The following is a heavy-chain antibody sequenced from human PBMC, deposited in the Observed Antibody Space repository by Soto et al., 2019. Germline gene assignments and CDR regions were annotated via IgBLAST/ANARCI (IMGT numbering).Heavy chain of an antibody. CDR3: TRGIWGHWYLDL. J-gene: IGHJ2*01. CDR1: GGSISTYY. D-gene: IGHD2-21*01. V-gene: IGHV4-59*01. CDR2: IHYSGTT. Sequence: QVQLQESGPGLVKPSETLSLTCTVSGGSISTYYWNWIRQPPGKGLEWIGYIHYSGTTYYSPSLTSRATMSVDTSKNHFSLKLTSVTAADTAFSYCTRGIWGHWYLDLWGRGTLVAVSS.